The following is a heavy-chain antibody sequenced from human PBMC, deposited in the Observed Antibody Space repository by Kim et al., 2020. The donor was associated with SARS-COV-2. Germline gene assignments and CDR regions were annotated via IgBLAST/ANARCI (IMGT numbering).Heavy chain of an antibody. CDR3: ASLVWPRWLQGNVREVDY. CDR1: GFTFSSYS. V-gene: IGHV3-21*01. J-gene: IGHJ4*02. D-gene: IGHD5-12*01. CDR2: ISSSSSYI. Sequence: GGSLRLSCAASGFTFSSYSMNWVRQAPGKGLEWVSSISSSSSYIYYADSVKGRFTISRDNAKNSLYLQMNSLRAEDTAVYYCASLVWPRWLQGNVREVDYWGQGTLVTVSS.